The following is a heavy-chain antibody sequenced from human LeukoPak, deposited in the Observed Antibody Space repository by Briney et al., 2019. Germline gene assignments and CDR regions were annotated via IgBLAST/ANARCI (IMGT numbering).Heavy chain of an antibody. Sequence: SETLSLTCAVYGGSFSGYYWSWIRQPPGKGLEWIGEISHSGSTNYNPSLKSRVTISVDTSKNQFSLKLSSVTAADTAVYYCARVGIRYFDWTHPKHFDYWGQGTLVTVSS. D-gene: IGHD3-9*01. V-gene: IGHV4-34*01. CDR3: ARVGIRYFDWTHPKHFDY. J-gene: IGHJ4*02. CDR1: GGSFSGYY. CDR2: ISHSGST.